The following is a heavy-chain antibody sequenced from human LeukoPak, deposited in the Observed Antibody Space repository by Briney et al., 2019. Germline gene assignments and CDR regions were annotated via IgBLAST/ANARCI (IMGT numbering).Heavy chain of an antibody. D-gene: IGHD6-6*01. J-gene: IGHJ4*02. CDR3: ARGLSGYASSLGY. CDR1: GFTFSSYA. CDR2: ISGRAGST. V-gene: IGHV3-23*01. Sequence: GGSLRLSCAASGFTFSSYAMNWVRQAPGKGLEWVSAISGRAGSTSYADSVKGRFTISRDNSKNTLYLQMNSLRAEDTAVYYCARGLSGYASSLGYWGQGTLVTVSA.